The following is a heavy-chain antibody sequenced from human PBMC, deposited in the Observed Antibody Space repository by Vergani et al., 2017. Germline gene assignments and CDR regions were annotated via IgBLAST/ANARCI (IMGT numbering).Heavy chain of an antibody. D-gene: IGHD1-26*01. V-gene: IGHV4-34*01. Sequence: QVQLQQWGAGLLKPSETLSLTCAVYGGSFSGYYWSWIRQPPGKGLEWIGEINHSGSTNYNPSLKSRVTISVDTSKNQFSLKMSSVTAADTAVDYCARGGSGSYRQYYFDYWGQGTLVTVSS. J-gene: IGHJ4*02. CDR1: GGSFSGYY. CDR2: INHSGST. CDR3: ARGGSGSYRQYYFDY.